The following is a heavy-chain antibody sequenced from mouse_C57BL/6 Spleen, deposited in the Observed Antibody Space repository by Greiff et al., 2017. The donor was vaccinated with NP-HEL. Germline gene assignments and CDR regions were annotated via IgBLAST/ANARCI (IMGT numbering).Heavy chain of an antibody. CDR3: TRGEGNWDLDY. CDR2: IDPETGGT. J-gene: IGHJ2*01. V-gene: IGHV1-15*01. D-gene: IGHD4-1*01. Sequence: QVQLKHSGAELVRPGASVTLSCKASGYTFTDYEMHWVKQTPVHGLEWIGAIDPETGGTAYNQKFKGKAILTADKSSSTAYMELRSLTSEDSAVYYCTRGEGNWDLDYWGQSTTLTVSS. CDR1: GYTFTDYE.